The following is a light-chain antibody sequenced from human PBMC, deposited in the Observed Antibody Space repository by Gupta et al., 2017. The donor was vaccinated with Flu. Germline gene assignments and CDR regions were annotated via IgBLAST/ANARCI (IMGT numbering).Light chain of an antibody. CDR3: RQALQTPYT. CDR1: QSLLHSNGYNY. CDR2: MAS. V-gene: IGKV2-28*01. J-gene: IGKJ2*01. Sequence: DIVLTQSPLSLPVTPGEPASISCRSSQSLLHSNGYNYLDWYRQKPGQSPQLLIYMASKRASGVPDRFSGSGSGTDFTLEISRVGAEDVGVYYCRQALQTPYTFGQGTKLEI.